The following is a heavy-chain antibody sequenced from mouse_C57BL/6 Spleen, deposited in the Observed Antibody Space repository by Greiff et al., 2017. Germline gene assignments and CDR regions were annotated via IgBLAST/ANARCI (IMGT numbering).Heavy chain of an antibody. Sequence: EVMLVESGGGLVQPGGSMKLSCAASGFTFSDAWMDWVRQSPEKGLEWVAEIRNKANNHATDYAESVKGRFTISRDDSKSSVYLQMNSLRAEDTGIYYCTRTMVTTGGYFDYWGQGTTLTVSS. V-gene: IGHV6-6*01. J-gene: IGHJ2*01. CDR2: IRNKANNHAT. D-gene: IGHD2-2*01. CDR3: TRTMVTTGGYFDY. CDR1: GFTFSDAW.